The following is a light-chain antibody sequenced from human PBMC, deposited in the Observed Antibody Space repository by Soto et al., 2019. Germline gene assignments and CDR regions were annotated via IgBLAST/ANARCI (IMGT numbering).Light chain of an antibody. CDR1: QSVSSSY. V-gene: IGKV3-20*01. J-gene: IGKJ1*01. CDR3: KQYGSSLTWT. CDR2: GAS. Sequence: EIVLTQSPGTLSLSPGERATLSCRASQSVSSSYLAWYQQKPGQAPRLLIYGASSRATGIPDRFSGSGSGTDFTLTISRLEPEDFAVYYCKQYGSSLTWTFGQGTKEDIK.